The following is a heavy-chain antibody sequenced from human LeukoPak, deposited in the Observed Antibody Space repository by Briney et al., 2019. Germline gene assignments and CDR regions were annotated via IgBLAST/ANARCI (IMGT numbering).Heavy chain of an antibody. V-gene: IGHV3-23*01. CDR1: GFTFSSHA. CDR3: AKDFPLYCSGGSCYSMSFDY. J-gene: IGHJ4*02. D-gene: IGHD2-15*01. CDR2: ISDTGGDA. Sequence: PGGSLRLSCAASGFTFSSHAMSWVRQAPGKGLERVSSISDTGGDAFYANSVKGRFAISRDNVKNTLYLQMNTLRAEDTAVYYCAKDFPLYCSGGSCYSMSFDYWGQGTLVNVSS.